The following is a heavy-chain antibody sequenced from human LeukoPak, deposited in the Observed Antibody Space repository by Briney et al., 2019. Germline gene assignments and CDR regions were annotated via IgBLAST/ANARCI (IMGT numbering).Heavy chain of an antibody. V-gene: IGHV5-51*01. J-gene: IGHJ6*04. Sequence: GESLKISCKGSGYSFTSYWIGWVRQMPGKGLEWMGIIYPGDSDTRYSPSFQGQVTISADKSISTAYLQWSSLKASDTAMYYCARLVSGAYSSGWYYYYYGMDVWGKGTRVTVSS. CDR3: ARLVSGAYSSGWYYYYYGMDV. CDR2: IYPGDSDT. D-gene: IGHD6-19*01. CDR1: GYSFTSYW.